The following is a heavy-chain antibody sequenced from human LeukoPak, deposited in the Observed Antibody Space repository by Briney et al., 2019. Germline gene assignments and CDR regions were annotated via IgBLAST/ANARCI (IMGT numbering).Heavy chain of an antibody. CDR1: GYTFTANY. CDR3: ARGFGTSWYAY. J-gene: IGHJ4*02. Sequence: ASVKVSCKTSGYTFTANYMHWVRQAPGQGLEWVGWINSNSGATSYAQKSQGRVTMTRDTSISTAYMELSRLTPDDTAVYYCARGFGTSWYAYWGQGTLVTVSS. CDR2: INSNSGAT. D-gene: IGHD6-13*01. V-gene: IGHV1-2*02.